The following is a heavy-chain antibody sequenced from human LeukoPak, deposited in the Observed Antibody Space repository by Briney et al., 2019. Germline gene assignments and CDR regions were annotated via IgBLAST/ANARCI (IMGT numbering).Heavy chain of an antibody. V-gene: IGHV1-2*02. D-gene: IGHD2-15*01. J-gene: IGHJ4*02. Sequence: ASVKVSCKAPGYTFTGYYMHWVRQAPGQGLEWMGWINPNSGGTNYAQKFQGRVTMTRDTSISTAYMELSRLRSDDTAVYYCARFEGVVVAATFDYWGQGTLVTVSS. CDR3: ARFEGVVVAATFDY. CDR2: INPNSGGT. CDR1: GYTFTGYY.